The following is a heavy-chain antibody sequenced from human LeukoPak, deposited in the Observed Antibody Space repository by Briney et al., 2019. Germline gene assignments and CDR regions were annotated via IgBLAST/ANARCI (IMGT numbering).Heavy chain of an antibody. CDR1: GYSFTSYW. D-gene: IGHD3-3*01. V-gene: IGHV5-51*01. Sequence: GESLQISCKGSGYSFTSYWIGWVRQLPGKGLEWMGIIYPGDSDTRYSPSFQGQVTISADKSISTAYLQWSSLKASDTAMYYCARGNYDFWSGYYTFDYWGQGTLVTVSS. CDR3: ARGNYDFWSGYYTFDY. J-gene: IGHJ4*02. CDR2: IYPGDSDT.